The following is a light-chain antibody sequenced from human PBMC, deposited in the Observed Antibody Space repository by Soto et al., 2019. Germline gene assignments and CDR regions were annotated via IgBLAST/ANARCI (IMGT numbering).Light chain of an antibody. Sequence: EIVMTQSPGTLSVSPGARAPLSCRASQSVDSNLAWYQQKPGQAPRLLIYGASTRATGIPARFSGSGSGTDFTLTISSLEPEDFAVYYCQQRSNWPPTFGQGTKVDIK. CDR2: GAS. CDR1: QSVDSN. CDR3: QQRSNWPPT. J-gene: IGKJ1*01. V-gene: IGKV3-15*01.